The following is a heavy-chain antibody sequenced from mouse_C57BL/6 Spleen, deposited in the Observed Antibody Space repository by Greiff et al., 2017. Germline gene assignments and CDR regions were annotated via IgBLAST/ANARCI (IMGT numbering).Heavy chain of an antibody. CDR2: INPYNGGT. D-gene: IGHD4-1*01. Sequence: EVQLQQSGPVLVKPGASVKMSCKASGYTFTDYYMNWVKQSHGKSLEWIGVINPYNGGTSYNQKFKGKATLTVDKSSSTAYMELNSLTSEDSAVYYCAREGTGTRAMDYWGQGTSVTVSS. CDR3: AREGTGTRAMDY. CDR1: GYTFTDYY. V-gene: IGHV1-19*01. J-gene: IGHJ4*01.